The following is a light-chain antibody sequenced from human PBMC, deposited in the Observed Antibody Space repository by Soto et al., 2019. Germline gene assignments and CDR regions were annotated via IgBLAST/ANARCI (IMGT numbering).Light chain of an antibody. J-gene: IGKJ1*01. V-gene: IGKV3-20*01. Sequence: EIVLTQSPGTLSLSPGERATLSCRASQSVSSSYLAWYQQKPGQAPRLLIYGASSRATGIPDRFSGXGSGTDFTLTISRLEPEDFAVYYCQQYGSSGTFGQGTKVDIK. CDR3: QQYGSSGT. CDR2: GAS. CDR1: QSVSSSY.